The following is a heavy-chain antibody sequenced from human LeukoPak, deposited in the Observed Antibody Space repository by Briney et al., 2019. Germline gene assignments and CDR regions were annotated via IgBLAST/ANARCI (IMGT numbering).Heavy chain of an antibody. Sequence: VGSLRLSCAASVVTVSSNDITCVRQAPGQGLEWVSFIYSGGSTYYADSVNGRFTISRDNSKNTLYLQMNSLRAEDTAVYYCARSSADYGDLCFDYWGRGTLVTVSS. CDR2: IYSGGST. CDR1: VVTVSSND. J-gene: IGHJ4*02. CDR3: ARSSADYGDLCFDY. V-gene: IGHV3-66*01. D-gene: IGHD4-17*01.